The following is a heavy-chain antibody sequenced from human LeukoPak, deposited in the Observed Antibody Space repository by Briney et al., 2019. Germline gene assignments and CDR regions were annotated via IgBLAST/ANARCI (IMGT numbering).Heavy chain of an antibody. CDR1: GYTFTSYG. CDR2: ISASNGNT. CDR3: ARDQGSSEWFDY. V-gene: IGHV1-18*01. Sequence: GASVKVSCKASGYTFTSYGISWVRQAPGQGLEWMGWISASNGNTNYAQKLQGRVTITTDTSTSTAYMELRSLRPDDTAVYYCARDQGSSEWFDYWGQGTLVTVSS. J-gene: IGHJ4*02. D-gene: IGHD6-6*01.